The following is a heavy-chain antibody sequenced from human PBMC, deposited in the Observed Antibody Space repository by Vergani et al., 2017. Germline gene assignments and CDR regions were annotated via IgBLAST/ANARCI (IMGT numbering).Heavy chain of an antibody. V-gene: IGHV3-66*02. CDR2: INIGGRT. CDR1: SFSVSSRY. Sequence: EVQLMESGGGWAQPGGSLRLSCAASSFSVSSRYMTWVRQAPGKGLEWVSTINIGGRTSYADSVKGRLTLTRDDSKNTLHLQMNSLRPEDTAVYYCARGMTTETTDLDGFDIWGQGTMVSVSS. CDR3: ARGMTTETTDLDGFDI. D-gene: IGHD4-17*01. J-gene: IGHJ3*02.